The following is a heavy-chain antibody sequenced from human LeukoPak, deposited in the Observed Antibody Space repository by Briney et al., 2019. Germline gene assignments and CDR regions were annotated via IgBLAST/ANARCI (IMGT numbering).Heavy chain of an antibody. CDR1: GGSISRNY. CDR3: ARGFYDSAGYSTPFDS. V-gene: IGHV4-59*01. D-gene: IGHD3-22*01. J-gene: IGHJ4*02. CDR2: IYYTGST. Sequence: SETLSLTCTVSGGSISRNYWNWIRQPPGKGLEWIGYIYYTGSTKYNPSLESRVTVSVDTSKNQSSLKLSSVSAADTAVYYCARGFYDSAGYSTPFDSWGQGIPVAVSS.